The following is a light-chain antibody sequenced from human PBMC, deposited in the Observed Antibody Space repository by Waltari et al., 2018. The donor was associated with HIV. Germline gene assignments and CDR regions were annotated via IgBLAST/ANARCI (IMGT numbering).Light chain of an antibody. Sequence: SYVLTQPPSVSVAPGKTARITCGGDNIGIKSVHWYQQKPGKAPVLVVYDDSDRRSGIPERFSGSNSGDTATLTISRVGAGDEADYYCQVWDSFSDHWVFGGGTKLTVL. CDR3: QVWDSFSDHWV. J-gene: IGLJ3*02. CDR2: DDS. CDR1: NIGIKS. V-gene: IGLV3-21*01.